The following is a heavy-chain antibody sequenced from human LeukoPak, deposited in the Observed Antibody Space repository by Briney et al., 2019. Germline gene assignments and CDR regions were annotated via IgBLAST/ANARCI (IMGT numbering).Heavy chain of an antibody. Sequence: GGSLRLSCAASGFTFSSYAMGWVRQAPGKGLEWLSAITGTGGVTYYADSVKGRFTISRDSSKTTLYLRMNSLRAEDTAVYYGAKEVSGSGSYYGGNDYWGQGTLVIVSS. D-gene: IGHD3-10*01. V-gene: IGHV3-23*01. CDR3: AKEVSGSGSYYGGNDY. J-gene: IGHJ4*02. CDR2: ITGTGGVT. CDR1: GFTFSSYA.